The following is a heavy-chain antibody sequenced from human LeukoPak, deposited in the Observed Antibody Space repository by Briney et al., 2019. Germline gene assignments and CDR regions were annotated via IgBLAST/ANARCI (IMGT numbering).Heavy chain of an antibody. CDR1: GFTFSTYW. Sequence: GGSLRLSCAASGFTFSTYWMTWVRQAPGKGLEWVANIKQDGSEKYFVDSVKGRFTISRDNSKNSLYLQMNSLRAEDTAVYYCAELGITMIGGVWGKGTTVTISS. CDR2: IKQDGSEK. D-gene: IGHD3-10*02. CDR3: AELGITMIGGV. V-gene: IGHV3-7*01. J-gene: IGHJ6*04.